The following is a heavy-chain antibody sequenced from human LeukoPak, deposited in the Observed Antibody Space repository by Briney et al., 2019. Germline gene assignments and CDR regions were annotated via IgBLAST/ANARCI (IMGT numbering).Heavy chain of an antibody. CDR2: INAGNGNT. CDR3: ARDPIGSRWPYYFDY. V-gene: IGHV1-3*01. CDR1: GYTFTAYA. Sequence: ASVKVSCKASGYTFTAYAMHWVRQAPGQRLEWMGWINAGNGNTKYSQKFQARVTITRDTSASTAYMELSSLRSEDTAVYYCARDPIGSRWPYYFDYWGQGSLVTVSS. J-gene: IGHJ4*02. D-gene: IGHD6-13*01.